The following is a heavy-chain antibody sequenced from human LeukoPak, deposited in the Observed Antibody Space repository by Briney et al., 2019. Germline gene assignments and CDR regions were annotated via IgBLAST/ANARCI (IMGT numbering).Heavy chain of an antibody. CDR2: IYYSGST. D-gene: IGHD3-3*01. CDR3: ARGFDYDFWSGYSETHYYYYYMDV. Sequence: PSETLSLTCTVSGGSISTSNYYWGWIRQPPGKGLEWIGYIYYSGSTNYNPSLKSRVTISVDTSKNQFSLKLSSVTAADTAVYYCARGFDYDFWSGYSETHYYYYYMDVWGKGTTVTVSS. J-gene: IGHJ6*03. CDR1: GGSISTSNYY. V-gene: IGHV4-61*05.